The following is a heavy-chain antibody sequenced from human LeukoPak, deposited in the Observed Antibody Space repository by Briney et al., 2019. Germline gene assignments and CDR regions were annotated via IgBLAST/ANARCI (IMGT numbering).Heavy chain of an antibody. Sequence: GGSLRLSCAASGFTFSSYSMNWVRQAPGKGLEWVSSISSSSSYIYYADSVKGRFTISRDNAKNSLYLQMNSLRAEDTAVYYCARAALGYCSGGSCYHYYYYYMDVWGKGTTVTISS. J-gene: IGHJ6*03. V-gene: IGHV3-21*01. CDR2: ISSSSSYI. CDR3: ARAALGYCSGGSCYHYYYYYMDV. D-gene: IGHD2-15*01. CDR1: GFTFSSYS.